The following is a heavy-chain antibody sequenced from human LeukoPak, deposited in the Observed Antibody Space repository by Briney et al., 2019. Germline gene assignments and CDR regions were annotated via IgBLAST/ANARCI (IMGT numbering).Heavy chain of an antibody. J-gene: IGHJ4*02. V-gene: IGHV3-23*01. Sequence: GGSLRLSCAASGFTFSSYAMSWVRRAPGKGLEWVSGISGSGGNTYYADSVKGRFTISRDNSKNTLYLQMNSLRAEDTAVYYCAKEGCSGGNCYDHFDYWGQGSLVTVSS. CDR2: ISGSGGNT. D-gene: IGHD2-15*01. CDR1: GFTFSSYA. CDR3: AKEGCSGGNCYDHFDY.